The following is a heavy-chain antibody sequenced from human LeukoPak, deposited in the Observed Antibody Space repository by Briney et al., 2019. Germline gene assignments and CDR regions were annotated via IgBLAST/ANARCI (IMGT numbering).Heavy chain of an antibody. CDR2: MSGSGGST. CDR1: GFTFSSYA. J-gene: IGHJ4*02. CDR3: AKADGFTVTTLFDY. D-gene: IGHD4-17*01. Sequence: GGSLRLSCAASGFTFSSYAMSWVRQAPGKGLEWVSTMSGSGGSTYYADSVKGRSTISRDNSKNTLYLQMNSLRAEDTAVYYCAKADGFTVTTLFDYWGQGTLVTVSS. V-gene: IGHV3-23*01.